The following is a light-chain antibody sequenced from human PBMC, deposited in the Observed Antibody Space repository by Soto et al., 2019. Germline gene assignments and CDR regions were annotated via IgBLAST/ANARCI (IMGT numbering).Light chain of an antibody. V-gene: IGKV3-11*01. CDR2: DAS. CDR1: QSVSSY. CDR3: QQRSNWPRT. Sequence: EIVLTQSPATLSLSPGERATLSCRASQSVSSYLAWYQQKAGQAPRLLIYDASNRATGIPARFSGSGSGTDFTLTISSLEPEDFAVYYCQQRSNWPRTFGQGTRLEI. J-gene: IGKJ5*01.